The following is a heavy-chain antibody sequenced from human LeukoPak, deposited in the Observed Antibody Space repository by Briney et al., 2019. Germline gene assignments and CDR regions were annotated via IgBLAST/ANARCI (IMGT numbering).Heavy chain of an antibody. D-gene: IGHD6-19*01. CDR2: IDANSGGT. Sequence: VKVSCKTSGFTFTGYYFHWMRQAPGQGLEWMGSIDANSGGTEYAQTFQGRITMTTDTSTTTAYMDLRSLRSDDTAVYYCVRYSDSSGIPDYWGQGTLVIVSS. J-gene: IGHJ4*02. CDR1: GFTFTGYY. V-gene: IGHV1-2*02. CDR3: VRYSDSSGIPDY.